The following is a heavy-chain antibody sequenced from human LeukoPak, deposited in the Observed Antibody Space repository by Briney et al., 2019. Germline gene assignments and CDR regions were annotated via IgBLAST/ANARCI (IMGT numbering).Heavy chain of an antibody. V-gene: IGHV1-8*01. D-gene: IGHD3-9*01. CDR3: ATGVLRYFDWLSKGDAFDI. Sequence: ASVKVSCKASGYTFTSYDINWVRQATGQGLEWMGWMNPNSGNTGYEQKFQGRVTITRNTSISTAYMELSSMRSEDTAVYYCATGVLRYFDWLSKGDAFDIWGQGTMVTVSS. CDR2: MNPNSGNT. J-gene: IGHJ3*02. CDR1: GYTFTSYD.